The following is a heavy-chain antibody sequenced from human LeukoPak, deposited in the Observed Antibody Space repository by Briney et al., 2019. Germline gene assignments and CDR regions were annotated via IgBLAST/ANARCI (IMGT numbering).Heavy chain of an antibody. CDR1: GFTFSSYS. D-gene: IGHD2-2*01. Sequence: GGSLRLSCAASGFTFSSYSMNWVRQAPGKGLEWVSSISSSRSYIYYADSVKGRFTISRDNAKNSLYLQMNSLGAEDTALYYCARESEGGTGTSCPDYWGQGTLVTVSS. V-gene: IGHV3-21*01. CDR3: ARESEGGTGTSCPDY. J-gene: IGHJ4*02. CDR2: ISSSRSYI.